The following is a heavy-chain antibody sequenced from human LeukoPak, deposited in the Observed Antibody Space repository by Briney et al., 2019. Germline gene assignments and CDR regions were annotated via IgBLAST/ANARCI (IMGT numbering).Heavy chain of an antibody. CDR1: GYTFTSYG. V-gene: IGHV1-18*01. CDR3: AVGGGWYYYYGMDV. Sequence: ASVTVSCTASGYTFTSYGISWVRQAPGQGLEWMGWISAYNGNTNYAQKLQGRVTMTTDTSTSTAYMELRSLRSDDTAVYYCAVGGGWYYYYGMDVWGQGTTVTVSS. D-gene: IGHD6-19*01. CDR2: ISAYNGNT. J-gene: IGHJ6*02.